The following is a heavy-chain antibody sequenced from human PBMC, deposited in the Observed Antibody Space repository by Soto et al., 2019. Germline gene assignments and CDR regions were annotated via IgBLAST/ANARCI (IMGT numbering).Heavy chain of an antibody. CDR1: GVSVSSGVYF. J-gene: IGHJ4*02. D-gene: IGHD2-21*02. Sequence: PSETLSLTCTVSGVSVSSGVYFWSWIRQPPGKGLERIGYIYYSGTTNYNPSLKSRVTIFLDTSKNQFSLNMSSVTAADTAVYYCARVFCGNDCYSDYWGQGTLVTVSS. CDR2: IYYSGTT. V-gene: IGHV4-61*08. CDR3: ARVFCGNDCYSDY.